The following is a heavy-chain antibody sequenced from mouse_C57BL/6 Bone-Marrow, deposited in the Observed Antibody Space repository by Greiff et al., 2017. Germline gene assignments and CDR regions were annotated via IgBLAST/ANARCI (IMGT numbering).Heavy chain of an antibody. D-gene: IGHD2-3*01. CDR3: SAFDGNYFDF. CDR1: GFNIKDDY. CDR2: IDPEIGDT. Sequence: VQLKESGAELVRPGASVKLSCTASGFNIKDDYIHWVKQRPEQGLEWIGWIDPEIGDTEYASKFQGMATITSDTSSNTAYLQLSSLTTEDTAVFYCSAFDGNYFDFWGQGTPLTVAS. V-gene: IGHV14-4*01. J-gene: IGHJ2*01.